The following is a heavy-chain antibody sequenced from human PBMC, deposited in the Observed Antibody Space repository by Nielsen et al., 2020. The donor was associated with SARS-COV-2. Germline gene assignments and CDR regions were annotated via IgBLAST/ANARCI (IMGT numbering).Heavy chain of an antibody. D-gene: IGHD2-2*01. CDR3: ARQYELPAATYYYYYYYMDV. V-gene: IGHV5-10-1*01. CDR2: IDPSDSYT. Sequence: GGSLRLSCQGSGSTFASYWISWVRQMPGKGLEWICRIDPSDSYTYYSPSFQGHVTISADKSISTAYLQWSSLKASDTAMYYCARQYELPAATYYYYYYYMDVWGKGTTVTVSS. CDR1: GSTFASYW. J-gene: IGHJ6*03.